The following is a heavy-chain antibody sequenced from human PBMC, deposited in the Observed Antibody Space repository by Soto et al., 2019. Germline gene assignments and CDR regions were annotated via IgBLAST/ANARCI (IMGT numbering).Heavy chain of an antibody. Sequence: GASVKVSCKASGYTFTSYGISWVRQAPGQGLEWMGWISAYNGNTNYAQKLQGRVTMTTDTSTSTAYMELRSLRSDDTAVYYCAREEWNGSGSYYNGPFDYWGQGTLVTVSS. V-gene: IGHV1-18*01. CDR2: ISAYNGNT. J-gene: IGHJ4*02. CDR3: AREEWNGSGSYYNGPFDY. D-gene: IGHD3-10*01. CDR1: GYTFTSYG.